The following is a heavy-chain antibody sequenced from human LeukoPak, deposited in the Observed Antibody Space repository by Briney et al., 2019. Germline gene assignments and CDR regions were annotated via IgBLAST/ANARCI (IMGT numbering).Heavy chain of an antibody. CDR3: ASSRDYAHDY. CDR2: IWYDGSNK. Sequence: GGSLRLFCAASGFTFSSYGMHWVRQAPGKGLEWVAVIWYDGSNKYYADSVKGRFTISRDNSKNTLYLQMNSLRAEDTAVYYCASSRDYAHDYWGQGTLVTVSS. D-gene: IGHD4-17*01. J-gene: IGHJ4*02. V-gene: IGHV3-33*01. CDR1: GFTFSSYG.